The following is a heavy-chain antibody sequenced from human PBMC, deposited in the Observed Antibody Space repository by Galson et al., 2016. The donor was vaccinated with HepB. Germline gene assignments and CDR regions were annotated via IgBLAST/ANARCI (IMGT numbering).Heavy chain of an antibody. J-gene: IGHJ4*02. CDR1: GFSFRSYD. V-gene: IGHV3-33*01. D-gene: IGHD4-17*01. CDR3: ARDRSTVTYHAY. Sequence: SLRLSCAASGFSFRSYDMHWVRQAPGKGLEWVAGISYDGNNKNYGYSVKGRFTISRDNSKNTLYLQMNSLRAEDTAVYFCARDRSTVTYHAYWAQGTLVSVSS. CDR2: ISYDGNNK.